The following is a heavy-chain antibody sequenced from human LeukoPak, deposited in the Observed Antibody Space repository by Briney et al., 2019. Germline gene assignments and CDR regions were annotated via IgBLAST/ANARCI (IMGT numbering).Heavy chain of an antibody. CDR1: GFTVSSNY. Sequence: GGSLRLSCAASGFTVSSNYMSWVRQAPGKGLEWVSVIYSGGSTHYADSVKGRFTISRHNSKNTLYLQMNSLRAEDTAVYYCAKDRRDGYSLDAFDIWGQGTMVTVSS. CDR3: AKDRRDGYSLDAFDI. V-gene: IGHV3-53*04. CDR2: IYSGGST. D-gene: IGHD5-24*01. J-gene: IGHJ3*02.